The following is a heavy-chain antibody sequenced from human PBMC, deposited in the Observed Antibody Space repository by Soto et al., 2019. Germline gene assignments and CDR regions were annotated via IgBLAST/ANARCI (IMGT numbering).Heavy chain of an antibody. J-gene: IGHJ4*02. CDR1: GYTFTSYA. D-gene: IGHD6-19*01. CDR3: ARSKVVAGDFDY. CDR2: INAGNGNT. Sequence: QVQLVQSGAEVKKPGASVKVSCKASGYTFTSYAMHWVRQAPGQRLEWMGWINAGNGNTKYSQKFQGRVTITRDTSASTAYMELSSLRSEDTAVYYCARSKVVAGDFDYWGQGTLVTVSS. V-gene: IGHV1-3*01.